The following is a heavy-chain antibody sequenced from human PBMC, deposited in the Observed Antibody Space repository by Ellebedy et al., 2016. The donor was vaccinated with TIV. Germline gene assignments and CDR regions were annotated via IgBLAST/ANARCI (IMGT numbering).Heavy chain of an antibody. CDR2: ISSSSSTI. CDR3: ARGLRLSLGYFDY. CDR1: GFTFSSYA. J-gene: IGHJ4*02. D-gene: IGHD2/OR15-2a*01. V-gene: IGHV3-48*01. Sequence: GGSLRLXXAASGFTFSSYAMHWVRQAPGKGLEWVSYISSSSSTIYYADSVKGRFTISRDNSKNTLYLQMNSLRAEDTAVYYCARGLRLSLGYFDYWGQGTLVTVSS.